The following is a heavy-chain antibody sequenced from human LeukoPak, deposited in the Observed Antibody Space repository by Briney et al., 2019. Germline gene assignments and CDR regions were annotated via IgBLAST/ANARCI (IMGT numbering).Heavy chain of an antibody. V-gene: IGHV3-74*01. CDR2: INRDGSTT. CDR1: GFTFSNYW. J-gene: IGHJ4*02. CDR3: ERDKKSGESSEIDY. Sequence: PGGSLRLSCAASGFTFSNYWVHWVRQAPGKGLVWVSRINRDGSTTNYADSVKGRFTVSRDNAKNTLNLQMNSLRAEDAAVYYCERDKKSGESSEIDYWGQGTLVTVSS. D-gene: IGHD3-10*01.